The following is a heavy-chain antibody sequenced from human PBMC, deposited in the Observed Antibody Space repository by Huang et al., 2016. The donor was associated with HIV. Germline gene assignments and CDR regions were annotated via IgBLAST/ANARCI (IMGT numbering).Heavy chain of an antibody. J-gene: IGHJ4*02. CDR3: AKDGADEEWDIDY. Sequence: VQLVESGGGVVQPGRSLRLACAASGFSFRTYGLHWVRQAPGKGLEWVAVISYDGSNKYYAHSVKCRFTISRDTSENKVYLQMNSLRHEDTAVYYCAKDGADEEWDIDYWGQGTLVTVSS. D-gene: IGHD1-26*01. CDR2: ISYDGSNK. CDR1: GFSFRTYG. V-gene: IGHV3-30*18.